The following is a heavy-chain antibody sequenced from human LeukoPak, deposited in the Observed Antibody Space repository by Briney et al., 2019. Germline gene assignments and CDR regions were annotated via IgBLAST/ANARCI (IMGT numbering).Heavy chain of an antibody. D-gene: IGHD1-26*01. Sequence: ASVTVSCTASGYTFTSYGISWVRQAPGQGLEWMGWISAYNGNTNYAQKLQGRVTMTTDTSTSTAYMELRSLRSDDTAVYYGARRVGATLNWFDPWGQGTLVTVSS. CDR3: ARRVGATLNWFDP. V-gene: IGHV1-18*01. CDR1: GYTFTSYG. CDR2: ISAYNGNT. J-gene: IGHJ5*02.